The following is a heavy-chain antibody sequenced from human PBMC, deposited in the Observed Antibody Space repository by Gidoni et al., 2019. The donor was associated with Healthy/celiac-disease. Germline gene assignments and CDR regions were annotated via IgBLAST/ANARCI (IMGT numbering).Heavy chain of an antibody. J-gene: IGHJ4*02. CDR3: AKVIGYCSSTSCDTGFWSVPRTGVDY. D-gene: IGHD2-2*01. V-gene: IGHV3-23*01. Sequence: EVQLLESGGGLVPPGGSLRLSCSASGFPFSSYAMSWVRQAPGKGLEWVSAMSGSGGRTYYAESVKGRFNIARDNSKNTLYLKRNSLRAEDTAVYYCAKVIGYCSSTSCDTGFWSVPRTGVDYWGQGTLVTVSS. CDR2: MSGSGGRT. CDR1: GFPFSSYA.